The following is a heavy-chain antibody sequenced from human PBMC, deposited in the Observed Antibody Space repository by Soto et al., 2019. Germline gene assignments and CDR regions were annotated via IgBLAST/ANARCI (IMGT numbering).Heavy chain of an antibody. D-gene: IGHD6-13*01. Sequence: SETLSLTCTVSGGSISSGGYSWSWIRQPPGKGLEWIGYIYHSGSTYYNPSLKSRVTISVDTSKNQFSLKLSSVTAADTAVYYCARDSSSSSWYSGWFDPWGQGTLVTVSS. CDR1: GGSISSGGYS. CDR3: ARDSSSSSWYSGWFDP. CDR2: IYHSGST. J-gene: IGHJ5*02. V-gene: IGHV4-30-2*01.